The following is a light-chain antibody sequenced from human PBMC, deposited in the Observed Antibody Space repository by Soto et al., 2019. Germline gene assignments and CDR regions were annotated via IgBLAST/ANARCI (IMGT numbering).Light chain of an antibody. CDR1: QSVRSN. J-gene: IGKJ5*01. V-gene: IGKV3-15*01. CDR2: ETS. CDR3: QQYNNWIT. Sequence: EIVMTQSPATLSVSPGERATLSCRASQSVRSNLAWYQQKPGQAPRLLIYETSTRATGIPARFSGSGSGTEFTLTISGLQSEDFAVYYCQQYNNWITFGQGTRLEIK.